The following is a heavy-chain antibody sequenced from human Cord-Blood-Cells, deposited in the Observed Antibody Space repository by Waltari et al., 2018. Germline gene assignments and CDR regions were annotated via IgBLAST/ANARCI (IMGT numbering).Heavy chain of an antibody. J-gene: IGHJ3*02. Sequence: QVQLVESGGGVVQPGRSLRLSCAASGFTFRSYAMHWVRQAAGKGLEWMAVISYDGSNKYYADSVKGRFTISRDNSKNTLYLQMNSLRAEDTAVYYCARGVDILTGYDAFDIWGQGTMVTVSS. CDR3: ARGVDILTGYDAFDI. D-gene: IGHD3-9*01. V-gene: IGHV3-30*04. CDR2: ISYDGSNK. CDR1: GFTFRSYA.